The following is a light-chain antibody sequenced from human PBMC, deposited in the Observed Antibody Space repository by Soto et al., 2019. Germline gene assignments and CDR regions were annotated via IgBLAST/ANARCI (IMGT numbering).Light chain of an antibody. Sequence: IVMTESPDSLAVSLGEGATRDCNSSHCVLHSSNNKNYLAWYQQKPGQPPKLLIYWASTRESGVPDRFSGRGSGTDFTLTITSLQAEDVAVYYCHQYYRSPLTFGQGTKVDIK. CDR3: HQYYRSPLT. CDR2: WAS. V-gene: IGKV4-1*01. CDR1: HCVLHSSNNKNY. J-gene: IGKJ1*01.